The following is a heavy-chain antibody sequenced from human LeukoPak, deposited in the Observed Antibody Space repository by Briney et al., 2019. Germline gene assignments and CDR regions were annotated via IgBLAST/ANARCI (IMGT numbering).Heavy chain of an antibody. J-gene: IGHJ4*02. V-gene: IGHV2-5*02. Sequence: SGPTLVNPTQTLTLTCTFSGFSLNTRGVGVAWIRQPPGKALEWLALIYWDNDDRYSPSLKSRLTISKDASKNQVVLTMTNMDPVDTATYFCARTPLVITVQGFFAYWGQGTLVTVSS. CDR1: GFSLNTRGVG. CDR2: IYWDNDD. CDR3: ARTPLVITVQGFFAY. D-gene: IGHD4/OR15-4a*01.